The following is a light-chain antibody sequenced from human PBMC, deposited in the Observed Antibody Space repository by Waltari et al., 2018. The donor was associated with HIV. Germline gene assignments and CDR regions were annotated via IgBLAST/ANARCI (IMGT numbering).Light chain of an antibody. CDR1: TSNIGNSY. CDR2: EKN. Sequence: QSVLTQPPSVSAAPGQKVTISCSGSTSNIGNSYVSWYQPLPGTAPKLFIYEKNKRPSGIPDRFSGSKSGTSATLGITGLQTGDEADYYCGTWDNNLSAWVFGGGTKLTVL. CDR3: GTWDNNLSAWV. V-gene: IGLV1-51*02. J-gene: IGLJ3*02.